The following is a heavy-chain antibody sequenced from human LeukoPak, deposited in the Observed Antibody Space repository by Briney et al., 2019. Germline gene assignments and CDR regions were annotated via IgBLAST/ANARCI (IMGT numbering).Heavy chain of an antibody. V-gene: IGHV1-2*02. Sequence: GASVKVSCKASGYTFTGYYMHWVRQAPGQGLEWMGWINPNSGGTNYAQKFQGRVTMTRDTSISTAYMELSRLRSDDTAVYYCARALDNLVWFGETAYGMDVWGQGTTVTVSS. J-gene: IGHJ6*02. D-gene: IGHD3-10*01. CDR1: GYTFTGYY. CDR2: INPNSGGT. CDR3: ARALDNLVWFGETAYGMDV.